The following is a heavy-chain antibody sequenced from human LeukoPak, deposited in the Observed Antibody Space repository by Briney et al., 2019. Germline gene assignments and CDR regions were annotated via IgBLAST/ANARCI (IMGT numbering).Heavy chain of an antibody. CDR2: ISGYTGAT. D-gene: IGHD2-15*01. V-gene: IGHV1-18*01. Sequence: ASVKVSCKASGYTFTSYGISWVRQAPGQGLEWMGWISGYTGATHYSVKLQDRLTVTTDTSTNTAYMELGSLRSADTAVYFCARDTPGLAKLFDYWGQGTLVTVSS. CDR1: GYTFTSYG. J-gene: IGHJ4*02. CDR3: ARDTPGLAKLFDY.